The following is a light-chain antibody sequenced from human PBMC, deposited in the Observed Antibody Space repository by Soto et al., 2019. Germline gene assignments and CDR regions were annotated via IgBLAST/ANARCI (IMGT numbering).Light chain of an antibody. CDR3: QQYGGSRA. J-gene: IGKJ1*01. V-gene: IGKV3-20*01. CDR1: QTVSGSY. CDR2: GAS. Sequence: EIVLTQSPGTLSLSPGEGATLSCRASQTVSGSYLAWYQQKPGQAPRLLIYGASSRATGIPDRFSGSGSGTDFTLTISRLEPEDFAVYFCQQYGGSRAFGQGTKV.